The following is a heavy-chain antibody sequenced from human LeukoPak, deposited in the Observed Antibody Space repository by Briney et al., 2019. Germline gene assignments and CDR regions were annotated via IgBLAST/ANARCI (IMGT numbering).Heavy chain of an antibody. CDR1: GFTFSSYW. CDR3: AREFVYYGSGNLPLAEYFQH. J-gene: IGHJ1*01. CDR2: IKQDGSEK. V-gene: IGHV3-7*03. D-gene: IGHD3-10*01. Sequence: GGSLRLSCAASGFTFSSYWMSWVRQAPGKGLEWVANIKQDGSEKYYVDSVKGRFTISRDNAKNSLYLQMNSLRAEDTAVYYCAREFVYYGSGNLPLAEYFQHWGQGTLVTVSS.